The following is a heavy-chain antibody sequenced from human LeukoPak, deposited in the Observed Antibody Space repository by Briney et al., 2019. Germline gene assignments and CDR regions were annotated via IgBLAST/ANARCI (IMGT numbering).Heavy chain of an antibody. V-gene: IGHV3-23*01. D-gene: IGHD2-21*01. CDR2: IYENGGTT. J-gene: IGHJ4*02. CDR1: GFTFRSHA. Sequence: GESLRLSCVGSGFTFRSHAMSWVRQAPEKGLEFVSGIYENGGTTYYADSVKGRFSISRDNSKNTLYLQMDSLRGEDTAVYYCAKDFRIGYSAHFDYWGQGALVTVSS. CDR3: AKDFRIGYSAHFDY.